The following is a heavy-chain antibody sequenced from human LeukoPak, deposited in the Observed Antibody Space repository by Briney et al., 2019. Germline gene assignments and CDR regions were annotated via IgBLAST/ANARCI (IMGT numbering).Heavy chain of an antibody. Sequence: SVMVSCKASGGTFSSYAISWVRQAPGQGLEWMGGIIPIFGTANYAQKFQGRVTITADESTSTAYMELSSLRSEDTAVYYCARARDSGAGARVYFQHWGQGTLVTVSS. CDR3: ARARDSGAGARVYFQH. J-gene: IGHJ1*01. CDR2: IIPIFGTA. CDR1: GGTFSSYA. D-gene: IGHD5-12*01. V-gene: IGHV1-69*13.